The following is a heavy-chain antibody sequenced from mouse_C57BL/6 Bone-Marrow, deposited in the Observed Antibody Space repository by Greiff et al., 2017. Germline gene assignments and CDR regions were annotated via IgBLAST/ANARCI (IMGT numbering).Heavy chain of an antibody. Sequence: EVQGVESGGGLVKPGGSLKLSCAASGFTFSSYTMSWVRQTPEKRLQWVADISGAGGNTYYPDSVKGRFPMSRENDENFLYLQISSLRSEDTALYYCSRQVTTVLATKYFDVWGTGTTVTVSS. CDR2: ISGAGGNT. CDR3: SRQVTTVLATKYFDV. V-gene: IGHV5-9*01. J-gene: IGHJ1*03. D-gene: IGHD1-1*01. CDR1: GFTFSSYT.